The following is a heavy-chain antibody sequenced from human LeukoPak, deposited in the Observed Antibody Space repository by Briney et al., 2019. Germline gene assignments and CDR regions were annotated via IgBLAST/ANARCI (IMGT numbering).Heavy chain of an antibody. Sequence: GGSLRLSCAASGFTFSDYDMNWIRQAPGTGLEWVSYITGSGSSKYYADSVKGRFTISRDNAKNSLYLKMNRLRAEDTPVYCCARSTTGRYYLHRGQGTMITVSS. CDR1: GFTFSDYD. V-gene: IGHV3-11*04. D-gene: IGHD3-10*01. J-gene: IGHJ3*01. CDR2: ITGSGSSK. CDR3: ARSTTGRYYLH.